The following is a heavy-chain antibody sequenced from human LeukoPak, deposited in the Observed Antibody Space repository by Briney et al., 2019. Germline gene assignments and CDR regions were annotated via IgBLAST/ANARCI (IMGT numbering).Heavy chain of an antibody. D-gene: IGHD3-10*01. CDR2: INHSGSP. V-gene: IGHV4-34*01. CDR3: ARDLSDYYGSGSYRPIDAFDI. J-gene: IGHJ3*02. CDR1: GFTFSDYA. Sequence: GSLRLSCAASGFTFSDYAMSWIRQPPGKGLEWIGEINHSGSPNYNPSLKSRVTISIDTSKNQFSLKLSPVTAADTAVYYCARDLSDYYGSGSYRPIDAFDIWGQGTMVTVSS.